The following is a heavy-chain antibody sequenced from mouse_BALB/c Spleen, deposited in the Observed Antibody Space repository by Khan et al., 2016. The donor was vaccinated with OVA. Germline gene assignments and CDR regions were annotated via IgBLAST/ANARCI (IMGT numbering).Heavy chain of an antibody. Sequence: EVQLVESGPGLVKPSQSLSLTCTVTGYSITSGYGWNWIRQFPGNKLEWMGYISYSGNTNYNPSLKSRISITRDTSKNQFFLQLNSVTTEDTATYECARTARIKYWGQGTTLTVSS. CDR2: ISYSGNT. CDR3: ARTARIKY. D-gene: IGHD1-2*01. CDR1: GYSITSGYG. V-gene: IGHV3-2*02. J-gene: IGHJ2*01.